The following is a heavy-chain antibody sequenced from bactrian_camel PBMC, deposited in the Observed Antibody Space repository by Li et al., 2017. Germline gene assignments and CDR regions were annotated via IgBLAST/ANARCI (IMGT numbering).Heavy chain of an antibody. CDR1: GYSYATNY. V-gene: IGHV3S40*01. J-gene: IGHJ4*01. Sequence: VQLVESGGGLVQPGGSLRLSCTASGYSYATNYMAWFRQVPGKEREGIAAIYKGAGSTMYADSVKGRFTISHDYAKNTAYLRMNSLKVEDTALYYCAASSRVIGGSILVPDVYNYWGQGTQVTVS. CDR3: AASSRVIGGSILVPDVYNY. CDR2: IYKGAGST. D-gene: IGHD6*01.